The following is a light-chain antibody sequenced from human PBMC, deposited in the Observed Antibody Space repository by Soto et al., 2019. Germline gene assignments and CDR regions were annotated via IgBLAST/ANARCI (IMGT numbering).Light chain of an antibody. CDR2: EVS. CDR1: SSDVGGYNY. CDR3: SSYAGGNNLV. Sequence: QSALTQPPSASGSPGQSGTISCTGTSSDVGGYNYVSWYQQHPGKAPKLMIYEVSKRPSGVPDRFSGSKSGNTASLTVSGLQAGDEGDYYCSSYAGGNNLVFGGGTKVTVL. J-gene: IGLJ2*01. V-gene: IGLV2-8*01.